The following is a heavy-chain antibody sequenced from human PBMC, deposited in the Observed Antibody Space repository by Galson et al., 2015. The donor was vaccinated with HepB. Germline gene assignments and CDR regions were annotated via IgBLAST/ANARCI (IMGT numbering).Heavy chain of an antibody. CDR2: TYYTSKWYK. J-gene: IGHJ3*02. CDR3: ARGAAITGHAFDI. D-gene: IGHD5-18*01. CDR1: GDSVSSNSAA. V-gene: IGHV6-1*01. Sequence: CAISGDSVSSNSAAWNWTRQSPSRGLEWLGRTYYTSKWYKGYAVSVESRITINPDTSMNQFSLQLKSVTPEDTAVYYCARGAAITGHAFDIWGQGTVVTVSS.